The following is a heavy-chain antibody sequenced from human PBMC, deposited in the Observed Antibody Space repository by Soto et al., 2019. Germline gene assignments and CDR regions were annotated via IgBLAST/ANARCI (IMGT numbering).Heavy chain of an antibody. V-gene: IGHV5-51*01. CDR2: IYPADSDT. CDR1: EYSFTTYW. D-gene: IGHD3-10*01. Sequence: GESLRISCKGSEYSFTTYWIRWVRQMHGKGLEWMGIIYPADSDTRYSPSFQGQVTISADKSISTAYLQWSSLKASDTAMYYCAGGGVRGVITRTRDYYGMDVWAQGTTVTVSS. CDR3: AGGGVRGVITRTRDYYGMDV. J-gene: IGHJ6*02.